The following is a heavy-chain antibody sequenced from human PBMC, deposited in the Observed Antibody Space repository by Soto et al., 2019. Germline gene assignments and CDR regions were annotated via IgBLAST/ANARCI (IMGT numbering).Heavy chain of an antibody. CDR1: GGSISSGGYS. V-gene: IGHV4-30-2*01. Sequence: PSETLSLTCAVSGGSISSGGYSWSWIRQPPGKGLEWIGYIYHSGSTYYNPSLKSRVTISVDTSKNQFSLKLSSVTAADTAVYYCARYREVYSSSWSYWFDPWGQGTLVTVSS. CDR2: IYHSGST. CDR3: ARYREVYSSSWSYWFDP. J-gene: IGHJ5*02. D-gene: IGHD6-13*01.